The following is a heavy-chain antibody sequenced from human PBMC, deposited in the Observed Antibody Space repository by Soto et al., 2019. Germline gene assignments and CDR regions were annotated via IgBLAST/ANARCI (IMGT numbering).Heavy chain of an antibody. V-gene: IGHV1-3*01. J-gene: IGHJ6*02. CDR1: GYTFTSYA. D-gene: IGHD4-17*01. CDR3: ARVSTVTPYYYYYYYGMDV. Sequence: ASVKVSCKASGYTFTSYAMHWVRQAPGQRLEWMGWINAGNGNTKYSQKFQGRVTITRDTSASTAYMELSSLRSEDTAVYYCARVSTVTPYYYYYYYGMDVWGQGTTVTVSS. CDR2: INAGNGNT.